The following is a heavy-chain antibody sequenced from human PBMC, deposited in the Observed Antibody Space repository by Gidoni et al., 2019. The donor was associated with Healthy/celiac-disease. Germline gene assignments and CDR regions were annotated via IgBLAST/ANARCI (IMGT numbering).Heavy chain of an antibody. CDR2: IIPIFGTA. D-gene: IGHD5-12*01. CDR3: ARDHPRDGYNEGTFDY. CDR1: GGTFSSYA. Sequence: QVQLVQSGAEVTKPRSSVQVSCKAYGGTFSSYAISWVRQAHGPGLEWMGGIIPIFGTANYAQKFQGRVTITADESTSTAYMELSSLRSEDTAVYYCARDHPRDGYNEGTFDYWGQGTLVTVSS. J-gene: IGHJ4*02. V-gene: IGHV1-69*01.